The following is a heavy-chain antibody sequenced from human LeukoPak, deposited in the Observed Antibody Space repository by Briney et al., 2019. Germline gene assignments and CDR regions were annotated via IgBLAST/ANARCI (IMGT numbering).Heavy chain of an antibody. CDR1: GFMFTSYW. J-gene: IGHJ4*02. V-gene: IGHV3-7*01. CDR3: AREGWQKIDY. CDR2: INQDGSAK. Sequence: GGSLRLSCAASGFMFTSYWMSWVRQAPGKGLEWVANINQDGSAKYYVDSVKGRFTISRDNAKNSLYLQMNSLRAEDTAVYYCAREGWQKIDYWGQGTLVTVSS. D-gene: IGHD2-15*01.